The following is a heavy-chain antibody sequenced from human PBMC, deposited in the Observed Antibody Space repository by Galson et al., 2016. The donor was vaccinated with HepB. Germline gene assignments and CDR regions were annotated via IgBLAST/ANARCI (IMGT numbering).Heavy chain of an antibody. CDR1: GFTFSTSG. Sequence: SLRLSCAGSGFTFSTSGLNWGLQAPGKGLQWVSYISSTISTIYYAASVKGRFTISRDNAKNSVYREMHSLRDDDTAVYYCARELVRSAFDLWGQGTMVTVSS. CDR3: ARELVRSAFDL. V-gene: IGHV3-48*02. D-gene: IGHD6-6*01. CDR2: ISSTISTI. J-gene: IGHJ3*01.